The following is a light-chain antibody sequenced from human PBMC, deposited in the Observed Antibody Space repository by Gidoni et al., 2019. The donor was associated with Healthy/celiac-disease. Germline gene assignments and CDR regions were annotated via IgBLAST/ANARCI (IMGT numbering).Light chain of an antibody. CDR3: QQYTTWPLT. J-gene: IGKJ4*01. CDR2: GPS. V-gene: IGKV3-15*01. CDR1: ESVVSN. Sequence: EIVRKQAPVTLSVSPVERATLSCRASESVVSNLAWYQQKPGQAPRLLIYGPSTRATGLPARFSGSVSRTEFTLTISSLQSEDLAVSYCQQYTTWPLTFGGGTKVEIK.